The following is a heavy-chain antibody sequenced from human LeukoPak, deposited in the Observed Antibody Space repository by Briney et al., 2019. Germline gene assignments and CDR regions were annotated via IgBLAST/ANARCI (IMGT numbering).Heavy chain of an antibody. CDR2: IYYSGST. CDR3: ARADSGYDCRFDY. J-gene: IGHJ4*02. Sequence: SETLSLTCTVSGGSISSYYWRWIRQPPGKGLEWIGYIYYSGSTNYNPSLKSRVTISVDTSKNQFSLKLSSVTAVDTAEHYRARADSGYDCRFDYWGQGTLVTVSS. V-gene: IGHV4-59*01. CDR1: GGSISSYY. D-gene: IGHD5-12*01.